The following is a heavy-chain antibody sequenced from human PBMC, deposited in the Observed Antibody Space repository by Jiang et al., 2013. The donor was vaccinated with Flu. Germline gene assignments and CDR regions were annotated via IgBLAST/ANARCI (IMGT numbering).Heavy chain of an antibody. CDR2: IIPSLGIT. D-gene: IGHD2-8*01. CDR3: ARDMGYCTDASCYDVGNWFDP. J-gene: IGHJ5*02. Sequence: QSGAEVKKPGSSVRISCEPSGGSFRSYAIGWLRQAPGQGLVWVGSIIPSLGITNYAQRFQGRVTFTADRSTTTVYMELSSLTSEDTAVYFCARDMGYCTDASCYDVGNWFDPWGQGTPVTVSS. CDR1: GGSFRSYA. V-gene: IGHV1-69*04.